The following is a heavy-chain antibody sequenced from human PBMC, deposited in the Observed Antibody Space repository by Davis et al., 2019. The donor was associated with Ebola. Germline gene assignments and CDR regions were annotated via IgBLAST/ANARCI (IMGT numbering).Heavy chain of an antibody. D-gene: IGHD1-20*01. CDR1: GNSFSSHW. CDR3: ATLRRTITGMDDAFDI. CDR2: IFTGDSDT. J-gene: IGHJ3*02. Sequence: GGSLRLSCQDSGNSFSSHWIGWVRQMPGKGLEWMGIIFTGDSDTRYRPSFRGQVTISADKSFKTAFLQWSSLKASDTARYYCATLRRTITGMDDAFDIWGQGTMVTVS. V-gene: IGHV5-51*01.